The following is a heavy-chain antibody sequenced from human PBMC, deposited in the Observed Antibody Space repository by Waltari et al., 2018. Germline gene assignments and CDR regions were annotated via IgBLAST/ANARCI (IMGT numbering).Heavy chain of an antibody. CDR3: AVGYCSSGRCIP. CDR2: ISSSGSTI. CDR1: GFTFSSYE. D-gene: IGHD2-15*01. J-gene: IGHJ5*02. V-gene: IGHV3-48*03. Sequence: EVQLVESGGGLVQPGGSLRLSCAASGFTFSSYEMNWGRQAPGKGLEWVSYISSSGSTIYYADSVKGRFTISRDNAKNSVYLQMNSLRAEDTAVYYCAVGYCSSGRCIPWGQGTLVTVSS.